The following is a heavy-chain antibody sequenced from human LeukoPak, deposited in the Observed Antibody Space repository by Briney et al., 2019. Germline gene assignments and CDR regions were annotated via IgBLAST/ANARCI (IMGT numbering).Heavy chain of an antibody. Sequence: GRSLRLSCTASGFTFGDYAMSWVRQAPGKGLEWVGFIRSKAYGGTTEYAASVKGRFTISRDDSKSIAYLQMNSLKTEDTAVYYCTRNTGATTHFDYWGQGTLVTVSS. CDR1: GFTFGDYA. CDR3: TRNTGATTHFDY. D-gene: IGHD1-26*01. J-gene: IGHJ4*02. V-gene: IGHV3-49*04. CDR2: IRSKAYGGTT.